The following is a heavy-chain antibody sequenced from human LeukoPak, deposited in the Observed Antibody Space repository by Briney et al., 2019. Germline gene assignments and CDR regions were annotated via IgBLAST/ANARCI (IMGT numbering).Heavy chain of an antibody. CDR1: GFTFDDYA. Sequence: GGSLRLSCAASGFTFDDYAMHWVRHAPGKGLEWVSGISWNSGSIGYADSVKGRFTISRDNAKNSLYLQMNSLRAEDTALYYCAKATARGAFDIWGQGTMVTVSS. V-gene: IGHV3-9*01. CDR3: AKATARGAFDI. CDR2: ISWNSGSI. J-gene: IGHJ3*02. D-gene: IGHD3-10*01.